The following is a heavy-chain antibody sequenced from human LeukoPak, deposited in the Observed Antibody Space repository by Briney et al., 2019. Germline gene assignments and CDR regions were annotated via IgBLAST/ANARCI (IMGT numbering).Heavy chain of an antibody. D-gene: IGHD5-24*01. CDR3: AIRDGHTDH. CDR2: INPANGYT. CDR1: GYTFTTYA. J-gene: IGHJ4*02. V-gene: IGHV1-3*03. Sequence: ASVKVSCKASGYTFTTYAMHWVRQAPGQTLEWLGWINPANGYTKYSQEFQDRVSITRDSSASTVFMEANGLRSEDMAVYYCAIRDGHTDHWGQGTLVTVSS.